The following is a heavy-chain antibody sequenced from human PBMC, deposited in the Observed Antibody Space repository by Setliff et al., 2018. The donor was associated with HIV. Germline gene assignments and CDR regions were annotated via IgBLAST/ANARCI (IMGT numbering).Heavy chain of an antibody. Sequence: PGGSLRLSCAASGIRFDTYAMHWVRQAPGKGLEWVSGIIWNSVGIPYADSVKGRFTISRDNAKNSLYLQMNSLRAEDTALYYCASRASHGAFDMWGQGTMVTVSS. CDR3: ASRASHGAFDM. J-gene: IGHJ3*02. V-gene: IGHV3-9*01. CDR2: IIWNSVGI. CDR1: GIRFDTYA.